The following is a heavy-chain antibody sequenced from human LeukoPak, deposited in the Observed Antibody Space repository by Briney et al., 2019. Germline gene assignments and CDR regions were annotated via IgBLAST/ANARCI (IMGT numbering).Heavy chain of an antibody. V-gene: IGHV1-46*01. Sequence: ASVKVSCKASGYTFTDHYMHWVRQAPGQGLEWMGIINPVGGGTTYAKHFQGRVTMTRDTSTSTVYMELRSLRSEDTAVYYCERDFRATFGGVMASAFDYWGQGTLVTVSS. CDR2: INPVGGGT. J-gene: IGHJ4*02. D-gene: IGHD3-16*01. CDR1: GYTFTDHY. CDR3: ERDFRATFGGVMASAFDY.